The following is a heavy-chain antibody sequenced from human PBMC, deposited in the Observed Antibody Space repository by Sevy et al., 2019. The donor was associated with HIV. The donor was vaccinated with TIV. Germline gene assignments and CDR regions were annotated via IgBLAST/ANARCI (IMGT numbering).Heavy chain of an antibody. V-gene: IGHV3-11*01. CDR3: ARDLRYYYDSSPFDP. D-gene: IGHD3-22*01. CDR1: GFTFSDYY. Sequence: GGSLRLSCAASGFTFSDYYMSWIRQAPGKGLEWVSYISSIGSTIYYADSVKGRFTISRDNAKNSLYLQMNSLGAEDTAVYYCARDLRYYYDSSPFDPWGQGTLVTVSS. J-gene: IGHJ5*02. CDR2: ISSIGSTI.